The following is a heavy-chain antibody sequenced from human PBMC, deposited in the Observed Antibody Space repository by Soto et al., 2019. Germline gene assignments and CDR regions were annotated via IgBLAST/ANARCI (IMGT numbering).Heavy chain of an antibody. CDR3: SRSPEVGVRGAY. CDR1: GFPFRAYN. Sequence: WGSLRLSCTGSGFPFRAYNINWVRQAPGKGLEWVSSITVGSSHIYQPNSMKGRFTISRDDAKNSVYLQIDSLRDEDTALYYCSRSPEVGVRGAYWGQGTLVTVS. V-gene: IGHV3-21*01. D-gene: IGHD3-16*01. CDR2: ITVGSSHI. J-gene: IGHJ4*02.